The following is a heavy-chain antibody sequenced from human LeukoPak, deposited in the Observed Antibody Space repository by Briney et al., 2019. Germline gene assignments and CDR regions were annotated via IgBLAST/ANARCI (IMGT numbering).Heavy chain of an antibody. CDR1: GFTFSSYS. CDR3: ARMGGFCSGDTCYSPYSYYMDV. V-gene: IGHV3-64*01. D-gene: IGHD2-15*01. J-gene: IGHJ6*03. Sequence: GGSLRLSCAASGFTFSSYSMNWVRQAPGKGLEYVSAIKSDGDRTYYAKSVEDRFTISRDNSKNTLYLQMDSLRTDDMAVYFCARMGGFCSGDTCYSPYSYYMDVWGEGTTVTVSS. CDR2: IKSDGDRT.